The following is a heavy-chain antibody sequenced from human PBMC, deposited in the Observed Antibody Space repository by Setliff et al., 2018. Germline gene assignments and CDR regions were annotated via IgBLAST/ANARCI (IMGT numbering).Heavy chain of an antibody. CDR2: VSIGQTHI. CDR1: GFTFSSYS. D-gene: IGHD5-18*01. J-gene: IGHJ4*02. Sequence: GGSLRLSCVASGFTFSSYSMIWVRQAPGTGLEWVSSVSIGQTHIYYADSVKGRFTISRDNAKNSLFLQMNSLRAEDTAVYYCASGHRYGYLFEYWGQGTLVTVSS. V-gene: IGHV3-21*04. CDR3: ASGHRYGYLFEY.